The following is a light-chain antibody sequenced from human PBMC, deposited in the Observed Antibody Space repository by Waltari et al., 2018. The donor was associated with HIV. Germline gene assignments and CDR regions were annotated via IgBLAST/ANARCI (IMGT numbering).Light chain of an antibody. CDR1: SNNVGNKG. CDR3: ATWDISLSAVV. Sequence: QAGLTQPPSVSKGMRQTATPTCPGNSNNVGNKGAAWLQQHQGHPPKLLPYRDNKRPSGISERFSASRSGNTASLTITGVQPEDEADYFCATWDISLSAVVFGGGTTLTVL. V-gene: IGLV10-54*04. CDR2: RDN. J-gene: IGLJ2*01.